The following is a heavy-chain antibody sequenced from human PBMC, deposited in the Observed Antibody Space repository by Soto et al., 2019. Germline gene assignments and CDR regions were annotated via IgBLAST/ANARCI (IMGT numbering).Heavy chain of an antibody. V-gene: IGHV3-11*01. CDR3: ARGHSIFYGMDV. J-gene: IGHJ6*02. D-gene: IGHD2-21*01. Sequence: QVQLVESGGGLVKPGGSLRLSCAASGFTFSDYYMNWIRQAPGKGLEWASYISSSGTTIYYADSVKGRFTISRDNAKNSLFLQMNSLRAEDTALYYCARGHSIFYGMDVWGQGTTVTVSS. CDR1: GFTFSDYY. CDR2: ISSSGTTI.